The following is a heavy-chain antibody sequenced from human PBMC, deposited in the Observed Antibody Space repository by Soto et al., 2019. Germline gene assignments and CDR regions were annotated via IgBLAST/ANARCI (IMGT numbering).Heavy chain of an antibody. D-gene: IGHD3-22*01. V-gene: IGHV1-69*13. Sequence: GASVKVSGKASGGSFSSYAISWVRQAPGQGLEWMGGIIPIFGTANYAQKFQGRVTITADESTSTAYMELSSLRSEDTAVYYCARDTDSSGYYSSPRYYGMDVWGQGTTVTVSS. CDR3: ARDTDSSGYYSSPRYYGMDV. CDR2: IIPIFGTA. CDR1: GGSFSSYA. J-gene: IGHJ6*02.